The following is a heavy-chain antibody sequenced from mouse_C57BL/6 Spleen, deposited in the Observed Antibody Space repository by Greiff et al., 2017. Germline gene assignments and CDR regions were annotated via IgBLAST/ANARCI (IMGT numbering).Heavy chain of an antibody. J-gene: IGHJ2*01. V-gene: IGHV1-64*01. CDR3: ARNYAYYFDY. CDR1: GYTFTSYW. Sequence: QVHVKQPGAELVKPGASVKLSCKASGYTFTSYWMHWVKQRPGHGLEWIGMLPPNSGSTTYHEKFQSKATLTVDTSSSTAYMQLGSLTSEDSAVYYWARNYAYYFDYWGQGTTLTGSS. D-gene: IGHD1-1*01. CDR2: LPPNSGST.